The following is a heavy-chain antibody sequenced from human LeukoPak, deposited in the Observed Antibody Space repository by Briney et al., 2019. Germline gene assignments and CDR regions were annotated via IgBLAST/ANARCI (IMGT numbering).Heavy chain of an antibody. CDR3: ASAYYYDSSRVDY. D-gene: IGHD3-22*01. J-gene: IGHJ4*02. CDR1: GFTFSSYS. CDR2: ISSSSSYI. V-gene: IGHV3-21*01. Sequence: PGGSLRLSCAASGFTFSSYSMNWVCQAPGKGLEWVSSISSSSSYIYYADSVKGRFTISRDNAKNSLYLQMNSLRAEDTAVYYCASAYYYDSSRVDYWGQGTLVTVSS.